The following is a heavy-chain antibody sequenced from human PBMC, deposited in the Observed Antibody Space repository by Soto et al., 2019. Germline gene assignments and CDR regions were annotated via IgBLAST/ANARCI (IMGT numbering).Heavy chain of an antibody. CDR1: GFTFSSYG. J-gene: IGHJ6*02. CDR3: AKANRIVVVPAAHFCYYYGMDV. V-gene: IGHV3-30*18. D-gene: IGHD2-2*01. CDR2: ISYDGSNK. Sequence: QPGGTLRLSCAASGFTFSSYGMHWVRQAPGKGLEWVAVISYDGSNKYYADSVKGRFTISRDNSKNTLYLQMNSLRAEDTAVYYCAKANRIVVVPAAHFCYYYGMDVWGQGTTVTVS.